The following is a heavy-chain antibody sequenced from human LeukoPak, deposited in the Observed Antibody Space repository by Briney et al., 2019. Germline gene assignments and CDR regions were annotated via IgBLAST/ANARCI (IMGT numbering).Heavy chain of an antibody. J-gene: IGHJ6*02. CDR1: GASISSGGYY. CDR3: AREIDPRRGYYGMDV. D-gene: IGHD2-21*01. Sequence: PSETLSLTCAVSGASISSGGYYWSWIRQHPGKGLEWIGNIYYSGSTYYKPSLKSRVTTSVDTSKNQFSLKLGSVTAADTAVYFCAREIDPRRGYYGMDVWGQGTTVTVSS. V-gene: IGHV4-31*11. CDR2: IYYSGST.